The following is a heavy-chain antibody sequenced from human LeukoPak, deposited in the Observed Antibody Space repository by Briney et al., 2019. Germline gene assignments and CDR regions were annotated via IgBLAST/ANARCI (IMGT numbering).Heavy chain of an antibody. J-gene: IGHJ4*02. CDR2: FDPEDGET. Sequence: ASVKVSCKASGYTFTGYYMHWVRQAPGQGLEWMGGFDPEDGETIYAQKFQGRVTMTEDTSTDTAYMELSSLRSEDTAVYYCATGFYYGSGSYLFDYWGQGTLVTVSS. CDR3: ATGFYYGSGSYLFDY. D-gene: IGHD3-10*01. CDR1: GYTFTGYY. V-gene: IGHV1-24*01.